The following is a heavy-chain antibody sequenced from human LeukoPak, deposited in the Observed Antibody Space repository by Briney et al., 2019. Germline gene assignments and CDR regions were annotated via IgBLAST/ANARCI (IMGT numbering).Heavy chain of an antibody. CDR2: ISGSGGST. Sequence: PGGSLRLSCAASGFTFSSYAMSWVRQAPGKGLEWVSAISGSGGSTYYADSVKGRFTISRDNSKNTLYLQMNSLRAEDTAVYYCAKDIGVVVPAAIIVFDYWGQGTLATVSS. CDR1: GFTFSSYA. V-gene: IGHV3-23*01. D-gene: IGHD2-2*01. J-gene: IGHJ4*02. CDR3: AKDIGVVVPAAIIVFDY.